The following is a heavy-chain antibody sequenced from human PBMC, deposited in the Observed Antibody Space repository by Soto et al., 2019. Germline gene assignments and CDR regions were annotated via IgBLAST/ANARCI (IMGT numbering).Heavy chain of an antibody. CDR3: ASIAYSASGFDY. Sequence: QVPLQESGPGLVKPSGTLSLTCTVSGGSITHNNWWSWVRQPPGKGLVWIGAIYHRGHTSFIPSLKSRATLSLDYSDNQFSRKLTSATAADTAIYYCASIAYSASGFDYWGQGTLVTVSS. V-gene: IGHV4-4*02. CDR2: IYHRGHT. CDR1: GGSITHNNW. J-gene: IGHJ4*02. D-gene: IGHD1-26*01.